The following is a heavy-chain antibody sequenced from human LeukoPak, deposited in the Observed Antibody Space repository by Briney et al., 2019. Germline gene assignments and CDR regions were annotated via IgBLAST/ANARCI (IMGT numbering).Heavy chain of an antibody. CDR3: AREDREPNDSSGYYGYYGMDV. CDR1: GYTFTSYY. V-gene: IGHV1-46*01. D-gene: IGHD3-22*01. CDR2: INPSGGST. Sequence: RASVTVSCKASGYTFTSYYMHWVRQAPGQGLEWMGIINPSGGSTSYAQKFQGRVTMTRDTSTSTVYMELSSLRSEDTAVYYCAREDREPNDSSGYYGYYGMDVWGQGTTVTVSS. J-gene: IGHJ6*02.